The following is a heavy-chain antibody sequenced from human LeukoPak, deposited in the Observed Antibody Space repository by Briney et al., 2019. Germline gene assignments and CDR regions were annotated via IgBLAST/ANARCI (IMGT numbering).Heavy chain of an antibody. CDR2: IYYSAST. CDR3: ARQCGSYYFDY. J-gene: IGHJ4*02. V-gene: IGHV4-59*08. Sequence: IRYIYYSASTNYNPPLKIRVTISVHTSKNQFSLKLSSVTAADTAVYYCARQCGSYYFDYWGQGTLVTVSS. D-gene: IGHD1-26*01.